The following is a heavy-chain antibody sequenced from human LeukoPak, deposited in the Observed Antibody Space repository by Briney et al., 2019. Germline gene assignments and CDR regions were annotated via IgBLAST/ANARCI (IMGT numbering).Heavy chain of an antibody. CDR3: AKDLWAGRYHFDY. J-gene: IGHJ4*02. CDR2: ISGSGGST. CDR1: GFTFSSYA. Sequence: PGGSLRLSCAASGFTFSSYAMSWVRQAPGKGLERVSAISGSGGSTYYADSVKGRFTISRDNSKNTLYLQMNSLRAEDTAVYYCAKDLWAGRYHFDYWGQGTLVTVSS. V-gene: IGHV3-23*01. D-gene: IGHD3-16*01.